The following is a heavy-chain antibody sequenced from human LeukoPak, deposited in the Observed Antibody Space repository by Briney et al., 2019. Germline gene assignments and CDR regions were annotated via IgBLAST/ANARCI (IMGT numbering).Heavy chain of an antibody. CDR2: ISSSGSTI. J-gene: IGHJ4*02. V-gene: IGHV3-48*03. CDR3: AKDRGGGSCSYFDY. CDR1: GFTFSSYE. Sequence: GGSLRLSCAASGFTFSSYEMNWVRQAPGKGLEWVSYISSSGSTIYYADSVKGRFTISRDNAKNSLYLQMNSLRAEDTALYYCAKDRGGGSCSYFDYWGQGTLVTVSS. D-gene: IGHD2-15*01.